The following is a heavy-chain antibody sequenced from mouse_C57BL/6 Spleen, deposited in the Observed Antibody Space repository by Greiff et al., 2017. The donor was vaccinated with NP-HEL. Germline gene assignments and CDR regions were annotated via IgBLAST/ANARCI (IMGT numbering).Heavy chain of an antibody. J-gene: IGHJ2*01. CDR3: ARHKGANWDYFDY. Sequence: EVQLVESGGDLVKPGGSLKLSCAASGFTFSSYGMSWVRQTPDKRLEWVATISSGGGYTYYPDSVKGRFTISRDNAKNTLYLQRSSLKSEDTAMYYCARHKGANWDYFDYWGQGTTLTVSS. CDR1: GFTFSSYG. CDR2: ISSGGGYT. V-gene: IGHV5-6*01. D-gene: IGHD4-1*01.